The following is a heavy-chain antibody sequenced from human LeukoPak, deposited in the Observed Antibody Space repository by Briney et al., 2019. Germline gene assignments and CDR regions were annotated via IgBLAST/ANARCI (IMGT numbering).Heavy chain of an antibody. J-gene: IGHJ4*02. CDR1: GFTFSSYS. CDR2: ISSSSSYI. CDR3: AKDHHSSGGDYFDY. Sequence: GGSLRLSCAASGFTFSSYSMNWVRQAPGKGREWVSSISSSSSYIYYADSVKGRFTISRDNSKNTLYLQMNSLRAEDTAVYYCAKDHHSSGGDYFDYWGQGTLVTVSS. D-gene: IGHD6-19*01. V-gene: IGHV3-21*04.